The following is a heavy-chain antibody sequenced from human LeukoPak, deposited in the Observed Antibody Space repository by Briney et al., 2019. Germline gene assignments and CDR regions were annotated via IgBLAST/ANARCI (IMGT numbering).Heavy chain of an antibody. D-gene: IGHD3-3*01. CDR3: ARGGQFGVVIIPGWSYYYYMDV. Sequence: GGSLRLSCAASGFTFSSHSMIWVRHAPGKGLEWVSSISSSSSYIYYADSVKGRFTISRDNAKNSLYLQMNSLRAEDTAVYYGARGGQFGVVIIPGWSYYYYMDVWGKGTTVTVSS. J-gene: IGHJ6*03. V-gene: IGHV3-21*01. CDR2: ISSSSSYI. CDR1: GFTFSSHS.